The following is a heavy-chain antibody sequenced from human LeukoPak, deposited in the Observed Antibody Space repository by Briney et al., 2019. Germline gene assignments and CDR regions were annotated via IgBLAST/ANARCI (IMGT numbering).Heavy chain of an antibody. CDR2: IYYSGST. D-gene: IGHD6-19*01. J-gene: IGHJ4*02. CDR3: ARQVAGTLGY. Sequence: SETLSLTCTVSGGSIISSTFYWGWVRQPPGKGLEWIGSIYYSGSTYYSPSLKSRVTISVDTSKNQFSLKVNSVTAADTAVYYCARQVAGTLGYWGQGTLVTVSS. CDR1: GGSIISSTFY. V-gene: IGHV4-39*01.